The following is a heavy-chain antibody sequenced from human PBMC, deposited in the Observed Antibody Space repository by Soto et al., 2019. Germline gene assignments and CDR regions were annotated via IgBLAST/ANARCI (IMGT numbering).Heavy chain of an antibody. CDR1: GFPCSKYG. J-gene: IGHJ6*02. Sequence: PGGSLRLSCVPSGFPCSKYGMHWVRQAPGRGREWVAVISPDGGNKYYGGSVKGRFAVSRDNSKGSLSLQMNSLRVEDTATYGCSRGRDGTSSRYYYYEMDIWGQGTTLTVSS. D-gene: IGHD2-2*01. CDR3: SRGRDGTSSRYYYYEMDI. V-gene: IGHV3-30*03. CDR2: ISPDGGNK.